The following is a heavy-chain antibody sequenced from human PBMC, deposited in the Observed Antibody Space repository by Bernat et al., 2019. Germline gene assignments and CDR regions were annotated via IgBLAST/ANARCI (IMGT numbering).Heavy chain of an antibody. D-gene: IGHD3-10*01. CDR3: ARVHYYGSGRGLIDP. V-gene: IGHV4-38-2*01. J-gene: IGHJ5*02. CDR2: SYHSGCT. CDR1: GYSISSGYY. Sequence: QVQLQESGPGLVKPSETLSLTCAVSGYSISSGYYWGWIRQPPGKGLEWIGSSYHSGCTYYNPSLKSRVTISVDTSKNQFSLKLSSVTAADTAVYYCARVHYYGSGRGLIDPWGQGTLVTVSS.